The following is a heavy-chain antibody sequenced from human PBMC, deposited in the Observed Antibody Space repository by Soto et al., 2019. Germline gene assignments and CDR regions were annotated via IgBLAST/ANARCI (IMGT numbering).Heavy chain of an antibody. Sequence: QVQLQESGPGLVKPSQTLSLTCTVSGGSISSGGYYWSWIRQHPGKGLEWIGYIYYSGSTYYNPSLKSRVTTSVDTSKNQVSLKLSSVTAADTAVYYCAMGDDRIGLGSQHWGQGTLVTVSS. CDR1: GGSISSGGYY. CDR3: AMGDDRIGLGSQH. J-gene: IGHJ4*02. CDR2: IYYSGST. D-gene: IGHD3-22*01. V-gene: IGHV4-31*03.